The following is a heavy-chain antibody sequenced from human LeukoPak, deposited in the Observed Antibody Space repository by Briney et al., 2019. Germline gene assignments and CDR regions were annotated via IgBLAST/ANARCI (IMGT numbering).Heavy chain of an antibody. CDR3: AKGPTVVTYYFDY. CDR2: ISGSGGST. D-gene: IGHD4-23*01. Sequence: GGSLRLSCAASGFTFSSYAMSWVRQAPGKGLEWVSAISGSGGSTCYADSVKGRFTISRDNSKNTLYLQMNSLRAEDTAVYYCAKGPTVVTYYFDYWGQGTLVTVSS. CDR1: GFTFSSYA. V-gene: IGHV3-23*01. J-gene: IGHJ4*02.